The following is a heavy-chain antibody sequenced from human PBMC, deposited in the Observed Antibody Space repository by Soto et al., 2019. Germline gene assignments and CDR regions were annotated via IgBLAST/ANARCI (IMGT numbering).Heavy chain of an antibody. Sequence: ASVKVSCKASGYTLKGYYMHWVRQAPGQGLEWMGWVNPDSGATNYTQKFQDRVTMTRDTSITTAYMELSRLTSDDTAVYYCARGTPYYDFWSGYAFDHWGQGTPVTVSS. J-gene: IGHJ4*02. CDR3: ARGTPYYDFWSGYAFDH. CDR1: GYTLKGYY. V-gene: IGHV1-2*02. CDR2: VNPDSGAT. D-gene: IGHD3-3*01.